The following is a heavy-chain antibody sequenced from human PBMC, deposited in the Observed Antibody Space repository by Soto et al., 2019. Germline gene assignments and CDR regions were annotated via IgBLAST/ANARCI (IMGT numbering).Heavy chain of an antibody. CDR1: GFTFSSYA. Sequence: PGGSQRLSCAASGFTFSSYAMSWVRQAPGKGLEWVLAISGSGGSTYYADSVKGRFTISRDNSKNTLYLQMNSLRAEDTAVFYCAKDGIAVAGAGYYYGMDVWGQGTTVTVSS. CDR2: ISGSGGST. J-gene: IGHJ6*02. V-gene: IGHV3-23*01. D-gene: IGHD6-19*01. CDR3: AKDGIAVAGAGYYYGMDV.